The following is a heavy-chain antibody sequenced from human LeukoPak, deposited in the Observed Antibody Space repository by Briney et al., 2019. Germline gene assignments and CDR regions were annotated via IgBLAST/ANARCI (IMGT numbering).Heavy chain of an antibody. J-gene: IGHJ4*02. Sequence: PGASLRLSCAASGFTFSSYAMSWVRQAPGKGLEWVSAISGSGGSTYYADSVKGRFTISRDNSKNTLYLQMNSLRAEDTAVYYCAKRAPVAAAGTGRYFDYWGQGTLVTVSS. CDR2: ISGSGGST. CDR1: GFTFSSYA. CDR3: AKRAPVAAAGTGRYFDY. V-gene: IGHV3-23*01. D-gene: IGHD1/OR15-1a*01.